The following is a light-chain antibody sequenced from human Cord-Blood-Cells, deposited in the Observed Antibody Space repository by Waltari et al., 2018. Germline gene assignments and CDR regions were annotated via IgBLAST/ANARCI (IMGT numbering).Light chain of an antibody. CDR2: AAS. J-gene: IGKJ4*01. Sequence: DIQMTQSPSSLSASVGDRVTITCRASQSISSYLNWYQQKPGKAPKLLIYAASSLQSGVPSRFSGSGSVTDFTLTISSLQPEDFATYYCQQSYSTPITFGGGTKLEIK. V-gene: IGKV1-39*01. CDR1: QSISSY. CDR3: QQSYSTPIT.